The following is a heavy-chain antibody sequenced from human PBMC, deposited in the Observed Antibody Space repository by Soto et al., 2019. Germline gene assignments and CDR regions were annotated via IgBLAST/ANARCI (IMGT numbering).Heavy chain of an antibody. CDR3: ARVPASGMNWYFDL. Sequence: QVQLVQSGAEVKKPGASVKISCKASGYTFTGYYMHWVRQAPGQGLEWMGWINPNSGGTNYAQKFQGWVTMTRDTSISTAYMELSRLRSDDTAVYYCARVPASGMNWYFDLWGRGTLVTVSS. J-gene: IGHJ2*01. D-gene: IGHD3-10*01. CDR1: GYTFTGYY. CDR2: INPNSGGT. V-gene: IGHV1-2*04.